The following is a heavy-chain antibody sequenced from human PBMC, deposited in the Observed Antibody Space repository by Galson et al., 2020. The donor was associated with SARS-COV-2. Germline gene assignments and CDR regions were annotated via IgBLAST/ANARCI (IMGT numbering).Heavy chain of an antibody. CDR1: GYTLTELS. CDR3: ATATPITMTGWFDP. D-gene: IGHD3-22*01. V-gene: IGHV1-24*01. CDR2: FDPEDGET. J-gene: IGHJ5*01. Sequence: GESLKISCQVSGYTLTELSMHWVRQAPGKGLEWMGGFDPEDGETIYAQKFQGRVTMTEDTSTDTAYMELSSLRSEDTAVYYCATATPITMTGWFDPWGQGTTVTVSS.